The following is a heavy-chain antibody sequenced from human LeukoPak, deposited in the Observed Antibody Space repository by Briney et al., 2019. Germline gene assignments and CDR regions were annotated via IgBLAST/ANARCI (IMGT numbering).Heavy chain of an antibody. V-gene: IGHV3-7*01. CDR2: IKQDGSAK. CDR3: ARYCGGDCYGMDV. J-gene: IGHJ6*02. CDR1: EFTFSSYW. Sequence: GGSLRLSCTASEFTFSSYWMSWVRQAPGKGLEWVANIKQDGSAKDYVDSVKGRFTISRDNAKNSLYLQMNNLRAEDTAVYYCARYCGGDCYGMDVWGQGTTVTVSS. D-gene: IGHD2-21*01.